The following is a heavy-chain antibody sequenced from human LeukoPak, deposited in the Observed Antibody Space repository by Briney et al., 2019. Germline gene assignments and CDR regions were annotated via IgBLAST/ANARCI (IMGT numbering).Heavy chain of an antibody. Sequence: SETLSLTCTVSGGSISSYYWSWIRQPPGKGLEWIGSIYHSGSTYYNPSLKSRVTISVDTSKNQFSLKLSSVTAADTAVYYCARQLDIVVVVAATPGAFDIWGQGTMVTVSS. CDR2: IYHSGST. CDR1: GGSISSYY. CDR3: ARQLDIVVVVAATPGAFDI. D-gene: IGHD2-15*01. V-gene: IGHV4-59*08. J-gene: IGHJ3*02.